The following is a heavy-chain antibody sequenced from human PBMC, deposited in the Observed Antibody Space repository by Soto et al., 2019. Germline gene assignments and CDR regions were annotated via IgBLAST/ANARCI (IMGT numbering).Heavy chain of an antibody. V-gene: IGHV3-74*01. CDR1: GFTFSSYW. Sequence: GGSLRLSCAASGFTFSSYWMHWVRQAPGKGLVWVSRINSDGSSTSYADSVKGRFTISRDNSKNTLYLQMNSLRAEDTAVYYCVRLILYGDYSFDYWGQGTLVTVSS. CDR2: INSDGSST. D-gene: IGHD4-17*01. J-gene: IGHJ4*02. CDR3: VRLILYGDYSFDY.